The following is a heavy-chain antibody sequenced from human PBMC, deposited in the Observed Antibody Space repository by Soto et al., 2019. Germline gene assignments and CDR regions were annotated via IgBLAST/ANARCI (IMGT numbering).Heavy chain of an antibody. CDR2: ISAYNGNT. V-gene: IGHV1-18*01. J-gene: IGHJ6*03. D-gene: IGHD3-3*01. CDR3: ARVSPYYDVWSGYDYYYYYMDG. Sequence: QVPLVQSGAEVKKPGASVKVSCKASGYTFTSYGISWVRQAPGQGLEWMGWISAYNGNTNYAQKLQGRVTMTTDTSTSTAYMQRRRLRSDDTAVYYGARVSPYYDVWSGYDYYYYYMDGWGKGTTVTVSS. CDR1: GYTFTSYG.